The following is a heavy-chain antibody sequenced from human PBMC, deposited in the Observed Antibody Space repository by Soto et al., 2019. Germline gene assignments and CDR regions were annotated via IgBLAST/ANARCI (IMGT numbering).Heavy chain of an antibody. Sequence: QVQLVQSGAEVKKPGASVKVSCKASGYTFTSYGISWVRQAPGQGLEWMGWISAYNGNTNYAQKLQGRVTMTTDTSTSTTYTELRSLGADDTAVYYCARNLWFGESLLAYWGQGTLVTVSS. CDR2: ISAYNGNT. CDR3: ARNLWFGESLLAY. CDR1: GYTFTSYG. J-gene: IGHJ4*02. V-gene: IGHV1-18*01. D-gene: IGHD3-10*01.